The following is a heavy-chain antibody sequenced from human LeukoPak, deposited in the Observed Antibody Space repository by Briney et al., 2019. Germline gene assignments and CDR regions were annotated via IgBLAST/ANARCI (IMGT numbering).Heavy chain of an antibody. Sequence: SSVKVSCKASGYTFNGYYMNWVRQAAGQDREEMGGINYNRGTRDYAQNFHGRVNMSSHNSISTSSMQLSRLTSADTAVYYCARGRVGATTGLDHWGQGALVTVSS. J-gene: IGHJ4*02. CDR3: ARGRVGATTGLDH. D-gene: IGHD1-26*01. CDR2: INYNRGTR. V-gene: IGHV1-2*02. CDR1: GYTFNGYY.